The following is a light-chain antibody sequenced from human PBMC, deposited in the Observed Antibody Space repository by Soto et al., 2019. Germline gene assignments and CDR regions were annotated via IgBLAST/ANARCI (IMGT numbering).Light chain of an antibody. Sequence: DIQMTQSPSSVAASVGDRVTITCRASQGIRTNLAWYQQKQGKAPKLXIYAASSLPSGVPPRFSGTGSGTDFTLTISSLQPEDFAIYYCLQANRVTLSFGQGTRLEIK. CDR3: LQANRVTLS. J-gene: IGKJ5*01. V-gene: IGKV1-12*01. CDR2: AAS. CDR1: QGIRTN.